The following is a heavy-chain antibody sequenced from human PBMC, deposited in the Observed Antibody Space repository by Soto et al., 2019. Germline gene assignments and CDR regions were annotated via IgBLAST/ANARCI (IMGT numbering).Heavy chain of an antibody. Sequence: GESLKISCKGSGYSFTTYWIGWVRQMPGKGLEWVGIIYPRDSNTRYSPSFQGQVTISVDKSISTAYLQGSSLKASDTAMYYCASQPYYYDSSSGYYPWGKGTLVTVSS. CDR2: IYPRDSNT. V-gene: IGHV5-51*01. J-gene: IGHJ5*02. CDR3: ASQPYYYDSSSGYYP. D-gene: IGHD3-22*01. CDR1: GYSFTTYW.